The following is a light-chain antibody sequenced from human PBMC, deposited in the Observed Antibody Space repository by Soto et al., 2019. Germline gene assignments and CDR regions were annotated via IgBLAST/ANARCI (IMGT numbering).Light chain of an antibody. CDR1: QSVSRSY. V-gene: IGKV3-20*01. J-gene: IGKJ2*01. Sequence: ELVLTQSPGTLSLSPGERATLSCRASQSVSRSYLAWYQQKPGQAPRLLIYGASNRVTGIPERFSGSGSGTDVTLTIIRLEPEDFAVYYCQQYGSSPPYTFGQGTKLEIK. CDR2: GAS. CDR3: QQYGSSPPYT.